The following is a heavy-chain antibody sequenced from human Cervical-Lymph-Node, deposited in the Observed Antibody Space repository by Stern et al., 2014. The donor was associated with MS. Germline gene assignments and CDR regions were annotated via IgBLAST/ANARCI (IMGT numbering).Heavy chain of an antibody. CDR3: ARMRLVDSDAFDF. CDR2: IAWDDEK. V-gene: IGHV2-70*01. D-gene: IGHD2-15*01. Sequence: ESGPALVKPTQTLTLTCAFSGFSLSTSGMCVGWIRQPPGKALEWLAPIAWDDEKYFRNSLRSMLITREDTSKTPGVLTMTNMDPVDTATYYCARMRLVDSDAFDFWGQGTVVTVSP. J-gene: IGHJ3*01. CDR1: GFSLSTSGMC.